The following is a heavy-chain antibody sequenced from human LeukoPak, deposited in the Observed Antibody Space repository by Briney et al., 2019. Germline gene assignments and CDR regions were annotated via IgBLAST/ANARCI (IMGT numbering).Heavy chain of an antibody. CDR1: GGSISSSY. J-gene: IGHJ1*01. CDR2: IYYSGST. CDR3: ARGGWYPESFQH. Sequence: PSETLSLTCTVPGGSISSSYWNWIRQPPGKGLEWIGYIYYSGSTNYNPSLKSRVTISVDTSKNQFSLKLSSVTAADTAVYYCARGGWYPESFQHWGQGALVTVSS. D-gene: IGHD6-19*01. V-gene: IGHV4-59*01.